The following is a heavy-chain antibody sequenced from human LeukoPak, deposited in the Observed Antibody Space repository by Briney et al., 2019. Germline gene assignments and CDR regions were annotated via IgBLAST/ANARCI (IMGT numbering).Heavy chain of an antibody. V-gene: IGHV3-23*01. CDR2: ISGSGGST. CDR1: GFTFSSYA. Sequence: GGSLRLSCAASGFTFSSYAMSWVRQAPGKGLEWVSAISGSGGSTYYADSVKGRFTISRDNSRNTLYLQMNSLRAEDTAVYYCAKAGSYYYYLDVWGKGTTVTVSS. CDR3: AKAGSYYYYLDV. J-gene: IGHJ6*03.